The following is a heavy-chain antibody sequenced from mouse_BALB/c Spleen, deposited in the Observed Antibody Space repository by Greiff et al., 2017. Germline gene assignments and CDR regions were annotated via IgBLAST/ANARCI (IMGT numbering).Heavy chain of an antibody. J-gene: IGHJ3*01. CDR2: ISYSGST. V-gene: IGHV3-2*02. CDR1: GYSITSDYA. Sequence: EVQLQESGPGLVKPSQSLSLTCTVTGYSITSDYAWNWIRQFPGNKLEWMGYISYSGSTSYNPSLKSRISITRDTSKNQFFLQLNSVTTEDTATYYCARGGIGNYGLCAYWGQGTLVTVSA. D-gene: IGHD2-1*01. CDR3: ARGGIGNYGLCAY.